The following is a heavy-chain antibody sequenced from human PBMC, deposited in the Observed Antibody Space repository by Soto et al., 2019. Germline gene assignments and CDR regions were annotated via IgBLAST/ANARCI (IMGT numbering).Heavy chain of an antibody. V-gene: IGHV3-74*01. CDR3: VRESHGDY. CDR2: IDHDGPT. J-gene: IGHJ4*02. Sequence: EVQLVESGGGLVQPGGSLRLSCAGSGFIFSNYWMHWVRQAPGKGLEWVSRIDHDGPTDYADSVRGRFTISRDNDENTLYLQMNSLRPEDRAVDYCVRESHGDYWGQGTLVPVSP. CDR1: GFIFSNYW.